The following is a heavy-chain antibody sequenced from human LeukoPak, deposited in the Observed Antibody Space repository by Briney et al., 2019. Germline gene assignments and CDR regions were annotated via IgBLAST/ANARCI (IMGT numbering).Heavy chain of an antibody. D-gene: IGHD4-23*01. V-gene: IGHV3-7*01. CDR2: IKQDGSEK. CDR1: GFTFSSFW. CDR3: TRLRGGNHFDY. Sequence: GGSLRLSCAASGFTFSSFWMSWVRQAPGKGLEWVANIKQDGSEKYYVDSVKGRFTISRDNAKNSLYLQMNSLRAEDTAVYYCTRLRGGNHFDYWGQGTLVTVSS. J-gene: IGHJ4*02.